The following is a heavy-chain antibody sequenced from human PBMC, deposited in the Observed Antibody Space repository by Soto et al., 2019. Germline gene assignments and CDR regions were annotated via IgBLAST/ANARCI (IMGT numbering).Heavy chain of an antibody. J-gene: IGHJ4*02. V-gene: IGHV3-11*05. CDR2: TSHNGDST. Sequence: QVQLVESGGGLVTSGGSLRLSCEVSGLTISDFYMSWIRQAPGKGLEWVSYTSHNGDSTNYADSVKGRFTISRDNAKNSLYLQMNSLRVEDTAVYFCVTESWYKFEYWGQGNMVTVSS. D-gene: IGHD1-20*01. CDR1: GLTISDFY. CDR3: VTESWYKFEY.